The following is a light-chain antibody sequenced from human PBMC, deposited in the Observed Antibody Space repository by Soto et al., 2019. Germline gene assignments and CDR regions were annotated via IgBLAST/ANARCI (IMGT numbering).Light chain of an antibody. V-gene: IGLV2-14*01. CDR1: KNDIGSSDY. Sequence: QLVLTQPASVSASPGQSITISCTGGKNDIGSSDYVSWYQQHPGKAPKLIIYGVSNRPSGTSDRFSGSKSGNTASLTISGLQADDEADYYRSSSTSSNTLVFGGGTKLTVL. CDR3: SSSTSSNTLV. J-gene: IGLJ3*02. CDR2: GVS.